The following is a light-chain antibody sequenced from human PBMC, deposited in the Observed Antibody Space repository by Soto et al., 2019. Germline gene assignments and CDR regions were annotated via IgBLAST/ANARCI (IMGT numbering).Light chain of an antibody. J-gene: IGKJ3*01. CDR2: AAS. Sequence: DIQMTQSPTSLSASVGDRGTITCRASQDIRNFVAWYQQKPGKAPKLLIYAASTLQSGVPSRFSGSGSGTDFTLTINSLQPEDVATYSCQKYSSVPVFGPGTKVEIK. CDR1: QDIRNF. V-gene: IGKV1-27*01. CDR3: QKYSSVPV.